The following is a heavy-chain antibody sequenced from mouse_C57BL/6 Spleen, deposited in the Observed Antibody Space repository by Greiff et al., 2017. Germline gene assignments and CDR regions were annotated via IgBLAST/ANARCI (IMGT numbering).Heavy chain of an antibody. CDR3: ARESTARATTGFAY. V-gene: IGHV5-17*01. J-gene: IGHJ3*01. CDR1: GFTFSDYG. D-gene: IGHD3-2*01. CDR2: ISSGSSTI. Sequence: EVQLVESGGGLVKPGGSLKLSCAASGFTFSDYGMHWVRQAPEKGLEWVAYISSGSSTIYYADTVKGRFTISRDNAKNTLFLQMTSLRSEDTAMYYCARESTARATTGFAYWGQGTLVTVSA.